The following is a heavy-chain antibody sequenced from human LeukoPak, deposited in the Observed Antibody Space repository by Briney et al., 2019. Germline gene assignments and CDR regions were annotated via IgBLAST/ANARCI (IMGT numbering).Heavy chain of an antibody. Sequence: PGGSLRLSCAGSGLSFINSWMQRHRPAPGQGLVWGARTNLHGTAVDYADSVKGRFTISRDNATNTLFLQMISLRAEDTAVYSCASAYTYVRLGDHWGQGTLVTVSS. CDR1: GLSFINSW. V-gene: IGHV3-74*01. J-gene: IGHJ4*02. D-gene: IGHD3-16*01. CDR3: ASAYTYVRLGDH. CDR2: TNLHGTAV.